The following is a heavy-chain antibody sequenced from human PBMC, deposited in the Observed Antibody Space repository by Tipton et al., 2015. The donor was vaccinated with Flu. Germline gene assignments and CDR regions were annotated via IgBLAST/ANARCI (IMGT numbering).Heavy chain of an antibody. J-gene: IGHJ4*02. D-gene: IGHD2-15*01. CDR2: IIPIFGTA. V-gene: IGHV1-69*01. Sequence: QVQLVQSGAEVKKPGSSVKVSCKASGGTFSSYAISWVRQAPGQGLEWMGGIIPIFGTANYAQKFQGRVTITADEATSTAYMELSSLRSEDTAVYYCASPGSRVEAVAANGPFDYGGQGTRVTVSS. CDR3: ASPGSRVEAVAANGPFDY. CDR1: GGTFSSYA.